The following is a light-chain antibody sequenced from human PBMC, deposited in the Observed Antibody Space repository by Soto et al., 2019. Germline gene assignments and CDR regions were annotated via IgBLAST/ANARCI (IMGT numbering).Light chain of an antibody. CDR2: AAS. Sequence: DVQMTQSPSSLSASVGDRVTITRRASQDINSWLAWYQQKPGQAPKSLIYAASSLQTGVPSRFSGSESGTDFTLTISSLQPEDSATYYCQQYNVYPLTFGGGTKVEIK. CDR3: QQYNVYPLT. CDR1: QDINSW. V-gene: IGKV1D-16*01. J-gene: IGKJ4*01.